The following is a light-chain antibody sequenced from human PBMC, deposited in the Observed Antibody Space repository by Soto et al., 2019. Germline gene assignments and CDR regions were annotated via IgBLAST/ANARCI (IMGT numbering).Light chain of an antibody. Sequence: EIVMTQSPATLSVSPGERATLSCGASQSVSSKLAWYQQKPGQAPRVLIYGASTRATGIPARFSGSGSGTEFTLTISSLQSEDFAVYYCQHYNDWPPTWTFGQGTKVDIK. V-gene: IGKV3-15*01. CDR1: QSVSSK. CDR2: GAS. J-gene: IGKJ1*01. CDR3: QHYNDWPPTWT.